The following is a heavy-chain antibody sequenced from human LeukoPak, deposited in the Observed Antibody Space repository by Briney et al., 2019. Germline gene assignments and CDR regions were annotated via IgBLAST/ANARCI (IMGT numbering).Heavy chain of an antibody. CDR3: ARADAVETVSNIDFDY. V-gene: IGHV1-2*02. D-gene: IGHD5/OR15-5a*01. CDR1: GYTFTGYY. J-gene: IGHJ4*02. CDR2: MNTNNGDT. Sequence: ASVKVSCKASGYTFTGYYMHWVRQAPGQGLEWMGRMNTNNGDTNYARKFQGRVTMTGDTSINTAYMEMTRLRYDDSAVYFCARADAVETVSNIDFDYWGQGTRVTVS.